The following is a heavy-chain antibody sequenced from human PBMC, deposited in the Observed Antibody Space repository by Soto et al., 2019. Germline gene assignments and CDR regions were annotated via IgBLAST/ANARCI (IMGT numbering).Heavy chain of an antibody. J-gene: IGHJ3*02. Sequence: QVQLVQSGAEVKKPGSSVKVSCKASGGTFSSYAISWVRQAPGQGLEWMGGIIPIFGTANYAQKFQGRVTITAEEARSTADMGLSGLGSEDRAVYYCARDFGGSVSYRDDACDIWGQGTMVTVSS. D-gene: IGHD1-26*01. CDR3: ARDFGGSVSYRDDACDI. V-gene: IGHV1-69*01. CDR2: IIPIFGTA. CDR1: GGTFSSYA.